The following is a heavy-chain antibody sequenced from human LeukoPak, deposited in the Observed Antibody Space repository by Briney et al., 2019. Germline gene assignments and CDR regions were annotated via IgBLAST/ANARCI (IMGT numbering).Heavy chain of an antibody. Sequence: GGSLRLSCAASGFTFSSYAMSWVRQAPGKGLEWVSAISGSGGSTYYADSAKGRFTISRDNSKNTLYLQMNSLRAEDTAVYYCARESGYYGSGRYYFDYWGQGTLVTVSS. CDR3: ARESGYYGSGRYYFDY. V-gene: IGHV3-23*01. CDR1: GFTFSSYA. J-gene: IGHJ4*02. CDR2: ISGSGGST. D-gene: IGHD3-10*01.